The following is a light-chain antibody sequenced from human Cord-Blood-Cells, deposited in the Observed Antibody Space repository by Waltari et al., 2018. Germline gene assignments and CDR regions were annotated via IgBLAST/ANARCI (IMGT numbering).Light chain of an antibody. Sequence: DIVMTQSPDSLAVSLGERATINCKSSQSVLYRSNNKNYLDWYQHKPGQPPKLLIYWASTRESGVPDRFSGSGSGTDFTLTISSLQAEDVAVYYCQQYYSTPYTFGQGTKLEIK. CDR3: QQYYSTPYT. CDR2: WAS. J-gene: IGKJ2*01. V-gene: IGKV4-1*01. CDR1: QSVLYRSNNKNY.